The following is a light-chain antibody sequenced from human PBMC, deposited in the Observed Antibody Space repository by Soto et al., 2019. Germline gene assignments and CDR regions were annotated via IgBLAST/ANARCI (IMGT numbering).Light chain of an antibody. J-gene: IGKJ5*01. CDR1: QDINTY. CDR2: AAS. Sequence: DIQLTQSPSFLSASVGDRVTITCRASQDINTYLAWYQQKPGKAPKLLIFAASTLQNGVPSRFSGSGSGTEFLIKITSLQPENFATYSGQKRKSYPLTSAQGTRREIK. V-gene: IGKV1-9*01. CDR3: QKRKSYPLT.